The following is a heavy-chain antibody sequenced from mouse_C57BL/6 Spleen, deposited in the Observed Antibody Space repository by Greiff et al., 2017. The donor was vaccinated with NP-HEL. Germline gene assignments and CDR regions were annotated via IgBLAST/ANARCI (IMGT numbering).Heavy chain of an antibody. J-gene: IGHJ1*03. D-gene: IGHD2-4*01. CDR1: GYTFTSYW. CDR2: IDPADSET. V-gene: IGHV1-52*01. Sequence: QVQLQQPGAELVRPGSSVKLSCKASGYTFTSYWMHWVKQRPIQGLEWIGNIDPADSETHYNQKFKGKATLTVDKSSSTAYMQLSSLTSEDSAVYYCARSGDYDSYWYFDVWGTGTTVTVSS. CDR3: ARSGDYDSYWYFDV.